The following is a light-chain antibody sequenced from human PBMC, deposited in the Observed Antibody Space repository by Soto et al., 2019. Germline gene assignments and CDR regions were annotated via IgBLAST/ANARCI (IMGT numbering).Light chain of an antibody. V-gene: IGKV3-15*01. Sequence: EIVMTQSPATLSVSPGGRATLSCRASQSVSSYLAWYQQRPGQPPRLLIYRASTRATGIPARFSGSGSGTEVSLTISSLQSEDFAVYYCQQYNTWPPRYTFGQGTKLEI. CDR3: QQYNTWPPRYT. CDR2: RAS. J-gene: IGKJ2*01. CDR1: QSVSSY.